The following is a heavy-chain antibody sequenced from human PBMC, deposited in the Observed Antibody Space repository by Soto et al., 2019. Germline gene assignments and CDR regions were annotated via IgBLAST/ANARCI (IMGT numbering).Heavy chain of an antibody. V-gene: IGHV3-23*01. CDR3: AKGDDIVVVPAFDY. CDR1: GFTFSSYA. CDR2: ISGSGGTT. D-gene: IGHD2-2*01. J-gene: IGHJ4*02. Sequence: EVQLLESGGGLVQPGGSLRLSCAVSGFTFSSYAMNWVRQAPGKGLEWVSGISGSGGTTYYADSVKGRFTISRDNSKNTLYLQMNSLRAEDTAVYCCAKGDDIVVVPAFDYWGQGTLVTVSS.